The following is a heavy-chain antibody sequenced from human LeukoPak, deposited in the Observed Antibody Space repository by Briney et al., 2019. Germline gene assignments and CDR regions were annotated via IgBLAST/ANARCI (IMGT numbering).Heavy chain of an antibody. CDR2: ISSSSSYI. CDR1: GFTFSSYS. J-gene: IGHJ4*02. CDR3: ARGLTGRVAAAGTAFDY. Sequence: PGGSLRLSCAASGFTFSSYSMNWVRQAPGKGLEWVSSISSSSSYIYYADSVKGRFTISRDNAKNSLYLQMNSLRAEDTAVYYCARGLTGRVAAAGTAFDYWGKGTLVTVSS. D-gene: IGHD6-13*01. V-gene: IGHV3-21*01.